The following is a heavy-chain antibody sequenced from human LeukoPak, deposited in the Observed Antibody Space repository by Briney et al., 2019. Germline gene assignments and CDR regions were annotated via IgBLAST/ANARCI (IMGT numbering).Heavy chain of an antibody. Sequence: PGGSLRLSCAVSGFTVTSNYMSWVRQTPGKGLEWVSVIYSGGSTYHADSVKGRFTISRDNAKNTLYLQMNSLRAEDTAVYYCARDITLTRGGRSDYWGQGTLVTVSA. CDR1: GFTVTSNY. D-gene: IGHD3-10*01. J-gene: IGHJ4*02. V-gene: IGHV3-66*01. CDR3: ARDITLTRGGRSDY. CDR2: IYSGGST.